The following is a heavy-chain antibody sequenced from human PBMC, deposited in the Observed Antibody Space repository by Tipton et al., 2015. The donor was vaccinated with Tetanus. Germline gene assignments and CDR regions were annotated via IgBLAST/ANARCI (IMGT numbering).Heavy chain of an antibody. D-gene: IGHD2-15*01. Sequence: GSLRLSCAVSGFTVSSNYISWVRQAPGKGLEWVSIIYAAGSTYYVDSVKGRFTISRDISKDKVFLQMDSVRPEDTAVYYCARVPLGGGYFDIWGRGTLVTVSS. CDR1: GFTVSSNY. CDR2: IYAAGST. CDR3: ARVPLGGGYFDI. V-gene: IGHV3-53*01. J-gene: IGHJ2*01.